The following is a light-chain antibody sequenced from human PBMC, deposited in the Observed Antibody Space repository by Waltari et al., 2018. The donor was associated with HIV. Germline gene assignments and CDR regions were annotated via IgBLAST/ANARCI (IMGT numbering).Light chain of an antibody. Sequence: DIVMTQSPGSLSVSLGERATINCKSSQSVLYTSKNKNYVSWYHQKAGQPPKVLIDWSSTRDSGVPERFSGSGSGTDFTLTIDRLQPEDVAVYFCQQDYSTPFTFGGGTRVEIK. J-gene: IGKJ4*01. CDR3: QQDYSTPFT. CDR1: QSVLYTSKNKNY. CDR2: WSS. V-gene: IGKV4-1*01.